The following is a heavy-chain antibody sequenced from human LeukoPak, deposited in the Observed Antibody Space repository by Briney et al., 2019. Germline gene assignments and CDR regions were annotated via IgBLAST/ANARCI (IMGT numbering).Heavy chain of an antibody. D-gene: IGHD3-10*01. CDR3: ARENRVTLVRGVIDY. V-gene: IGHV4-59*01. CDR1: GGSISSYY. Sequence: SETLSLTCSVSGGSISSYYWSWIRQPPGKGLEWIGYIYYSGSTHYNPSLKSRVTITVDTSKNQFSLKLSSVTAADTAVYYCARENRVTLVRGVIDYWGQGTLVTVSS. J-gene: IGHJ4*02. CDR2: IYYSGST.